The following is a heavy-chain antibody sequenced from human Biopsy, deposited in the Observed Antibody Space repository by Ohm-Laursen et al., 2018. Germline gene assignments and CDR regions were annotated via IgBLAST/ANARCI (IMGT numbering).Heavy chain of an antibody. CDR1: GYSFTSYG. CDR2: ISGYNGNT. J-gene: IGHJ4*02. CDR3: VLASFDY. Sequence: AASVKVSCNASGYSFTSYGISWVRQAPGEGLEWMGRISGYNGNTNYAQKFQGRVTMTADTSTSTVYMEVRGLRSDDTAVYYCVLASFDYWGQGTLVTVPS. V-gene: IGHV1-18*01.